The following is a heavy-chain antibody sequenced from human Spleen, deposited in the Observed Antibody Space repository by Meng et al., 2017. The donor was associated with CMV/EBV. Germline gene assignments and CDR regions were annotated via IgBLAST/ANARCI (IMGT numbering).Heavy chain of an antibody. J-gene: IGHJ6*02. CDR3: ARSRGLSITPSRPPTYGMDV. D-gene: IGHD2-15*01. Sequence: SVKVSCKASGGTFSKEVISWVRQAPGQGLEWMGWIILIPGRPKHAQKFQGRVTITADRSTSTAFMELTSLTSEDTAVYYCARSRGLSITPSRPPTYGMDVWGQGTTVTVSS. CDR2: IILIPGRP. CDR1: GGTFSKEV. V-gene: IGHV1-69*10.